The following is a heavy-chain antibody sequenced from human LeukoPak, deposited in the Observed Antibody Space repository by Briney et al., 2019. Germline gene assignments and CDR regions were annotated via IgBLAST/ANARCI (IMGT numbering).Heavy chain of an antibody. V-gene: IGHV1-2*02. CDR3: ARSSMVRGVSGYYYYYYMDV. Sequence: GASVKVSCKASGYTFTGYYMHWVRQAPGQGLEWMGWINPNSGGTNYAQKFQGRVTMTRDTSISTAYMELSRLRSDDTAVYYCARSSMVRGVSGYYYYYYMDVWGKGTTVTVSS. J-gene: IGHJ6*03. D-gene: IGHD3-10*01. CDR2: INPNSGGT. CDR1: GYTFTGYY.